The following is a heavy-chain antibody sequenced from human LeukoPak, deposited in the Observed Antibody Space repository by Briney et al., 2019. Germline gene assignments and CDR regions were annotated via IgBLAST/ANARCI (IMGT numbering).Heavy chain of an antibody. Sequence: GGSLRLSCAASGFTFSSYSMNWVRQAPGKGLEWVSSISSSSSHIYYADSVKGRFTISRDNAKNSLYLQMNSLRAEDTAVYYCARAGYSSSWYIGYWGQGTLVTVSS. V-gene: IGHV3-21*01. D-gene: IGHD6-13*01. CDR1: GFTFSSYS. J-gene: IGHJ4*02. CDR2: ISSSSSHI. CDR3: ARAGYSSSWYIGY.